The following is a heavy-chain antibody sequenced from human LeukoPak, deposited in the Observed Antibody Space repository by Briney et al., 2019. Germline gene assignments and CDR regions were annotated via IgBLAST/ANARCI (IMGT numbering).Heavy chain of an antibody. Sequence: GGSLRLSCAASGFTFSSHSMNWVRQAPGKGLEWVSSISSSSSYIYYADSVKGRFTISRDNAKNSLYLQMNSLRAEETAVYYCARVQWGSTSDYWGQGTLVTVSS. D-gene: IGHD2-2*01. CDR1: GFTFSSHS. CDR2: ISSSSSYI. V-gene: IGHV3-21*01. J-gene: IGHJ4*02. CDR3: ARVQWGSTSDY.